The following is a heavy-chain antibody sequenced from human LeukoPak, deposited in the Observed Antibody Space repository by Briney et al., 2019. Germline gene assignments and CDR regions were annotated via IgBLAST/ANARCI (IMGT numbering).Heavy chain of an antibody. CDR1: GGSFSGYY. J-gene: IGHJ6*03. CDR2: INHSGST. Sequence: KPSETLSLTCAVYGGSFSGYYWSWIRQPPGKGLEWIGEINHSGSTNYNPSLKSRVTISVDTSKNQFSLKLSSVTAADTAVYYCARVNGDYGSYYYYYYMDVWGKGTTVTVSS. CDR3: ARVNGDYGSYYYYYYMDV. D-gene: IGHD4-17*01. V-gene: IGHV4-34*01.